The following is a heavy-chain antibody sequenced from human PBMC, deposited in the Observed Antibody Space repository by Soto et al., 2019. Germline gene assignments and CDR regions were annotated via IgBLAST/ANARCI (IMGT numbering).Heavy chain of an antibody. D-gene: IGHD3-22*01. CDR1: GYTFTSYG. V-gene: IGHV1-18*01. J-gene: IGHJ2*01. CDR3: ARDPIYYDSSGYSAYFDL. Sequence: ASVKASCKASGYTFTSYGISWVRQAPGQGLEWMGWISAYNGNTNYAQKLQGRVTMTTDTSTSTAYMELRSLRSEDTAVYYCARDPIYYDSSGYSAYFDLWGRGTLVTVSS. CDR2: ISAYNGNT.